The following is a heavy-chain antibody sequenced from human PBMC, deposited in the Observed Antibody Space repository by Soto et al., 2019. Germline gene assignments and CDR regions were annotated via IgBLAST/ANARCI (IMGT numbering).Heavy chain of an antibody. Sequence: QVQLVVSGGGLVKTGGSLRISCAASGFTFSDYYISWIRQAPGKGLEWVSYISSSGSIIYYADSVKGRFTISRDNAKNSLYLQMNRLRAEDTAVYYCALAGYDSNYYAVTPLSAGHFWGQGTLVTVSS. CDR2: ISSSGSII. CDR3: ALAGYDSNYYAVTPLSAGHF. V-gene: IGHV3-11*01. D-gene: IGHD4-4*01. CDR1: GFTFSDYY. J-gene: IGHJ4*02.